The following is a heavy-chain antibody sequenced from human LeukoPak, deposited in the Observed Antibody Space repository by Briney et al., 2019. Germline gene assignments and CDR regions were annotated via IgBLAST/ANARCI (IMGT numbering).Heavy chain of an antibody. CDR1: GYTFTGYY. D-gene: IGHD6-19*01. V-gene: IGHV1-2*02. Sequence: ASVKVSCKASGYTFTGYYMHWVRQAPGQGLEWMGWINPNSGGTNYAQMFQGRVTMTRDTSISTAYMELSRLRSDDTAVCYCARGGYSSGWYGDSMEYYYSYYMDVWGKGTSVTISS. CDR2: INPNSGGT. J-gene: IGHJ6*03. CDR3: ARGGYSSGWYGDSMEYYYSYYMDV.